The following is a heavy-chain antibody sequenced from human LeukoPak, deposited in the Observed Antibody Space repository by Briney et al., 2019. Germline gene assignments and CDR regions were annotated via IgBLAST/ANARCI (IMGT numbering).Heavy chain of an antibody. D-gene: IGHD6-13*01. CDR3: ATGVYSSSWYY. CDR2: ISAYNGNT. CDR1: GGTFSSYA. J-gene: IGHJ4*02. V-gene: IGHV1-18*01. Sequence: GASVKVSCKASGGTFSSYAISWVRQAPGQGLEWMGWISAYNGNTNYAQKLQGRVTMTTDTSTSTAYMELRSLRSDDTAVYYCATGVYSSSWYYWGQGTLVTVSS.